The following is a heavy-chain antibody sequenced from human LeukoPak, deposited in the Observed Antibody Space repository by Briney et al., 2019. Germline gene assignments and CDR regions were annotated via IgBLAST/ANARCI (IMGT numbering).Heavy chain of an antibody. Sequence: SDTLSLTCAVYGGSFSGYYWSWIRQPPGKGLEWIGEINHSGSTNYNPSLKSRVTISVDTSKNQFSLKLSSVTAADTAVYYCAEIAAAGRDYWGQGTLVTVSS. CDR1: GGSFSGYY. V-gene: IGHV4-34*01. D-gene: IGHD6-13*01. CDR3: AEIAAAGRDY. J-gene: IGHJ4*02. CDR2: INHSGST.